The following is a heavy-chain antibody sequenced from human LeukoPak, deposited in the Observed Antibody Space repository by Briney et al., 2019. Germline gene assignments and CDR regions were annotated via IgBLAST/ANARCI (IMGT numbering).Heavy chain of an antibody. V-gene: IGHV3-48*03. CDR1: GFTFSSYE. CDR2: ISSSGSTI. J-gene: IGHJ4*02. Sequence: PGGSLRLSCAASGFTFSSYEMNWVRQAPGKGLEWVSYISSSGSTIYYADSVKGRFTISRDNAKNSLYLQMNSLRADDTAVYYCARDYGDYVGLNYWGQGTPITVSS. D-gene: IGHD4-17*01. CDR3: ARDYGDYVGLNY.